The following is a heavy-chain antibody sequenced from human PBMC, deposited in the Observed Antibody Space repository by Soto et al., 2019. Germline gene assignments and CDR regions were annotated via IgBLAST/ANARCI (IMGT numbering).Heavy chain of an antibody. V-gene: IGHV1-69*02. Sequence: QVQLVQSGAEVKKPGSSVKVSCKASGGTFSSYTISWVRQAPGPGLEWMGRIIPILGIASYAQKFQGRVRITADRSTSRAGSELSSLSSEDTAVYYCARAGYRSGQLHYFDCWGQGTLVTVSS. D-gene: IGHD1-26*01. CDR1: GGTFSSYT. CDR3: ARAGYRSGQLHYFDC. J-gene: IGHJ4*02. CDR2: IIPILGIA.